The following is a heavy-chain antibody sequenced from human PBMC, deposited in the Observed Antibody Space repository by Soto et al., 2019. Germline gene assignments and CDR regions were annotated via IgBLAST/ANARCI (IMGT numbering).Heavy chain of an antibody. Sequence: GGSLRLSCAASGFTFSSYGTHWVRQAPGKGLEWVAVIWYDGSNKYYAESVKGRFTISRDNSKNTLYLQMNNLRAEDTAVYYCARDSHVGSGWQLTADYWGQGTLVTVSS. V-gene: IGHV3-33*01. D-gene: IGHD6-19*01. J-gene: IGHJ4*02. CDR1: GFTFSSYG. CDR3: ARDSHVGSGWQLTADY. CDR2: IWYDGSNK.